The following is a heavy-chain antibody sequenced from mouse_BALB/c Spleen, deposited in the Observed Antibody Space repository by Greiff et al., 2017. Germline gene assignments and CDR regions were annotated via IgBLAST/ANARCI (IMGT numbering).Heavy chain of an antibody. D-gene: IGHD1-1*01. Sequence: QVQLQQSGAELMKPGASVKISCKATGYTFSSYWIEWVKQRPGHGLEWIGEILPGSGSTNYNEKFKGKATFTADTSSNTAYMQLSSLTSEDSAVYYCANYYGSSYEGFAYWGQGTLVTVSA. J-gene: IGHJ3*01. CDR1: GYTFSSYW. CDR3: ANYYGSSYEGFAY. CDR2: ILPGSGST. V-gene: IGHV1-9*01.